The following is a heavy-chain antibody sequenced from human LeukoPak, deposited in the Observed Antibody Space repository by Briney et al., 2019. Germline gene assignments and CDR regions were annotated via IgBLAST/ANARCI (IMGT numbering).Heavy chain of an antibody. D-gene: IGHD6-19*01. Sequence: GESLKISCKGFGYIFTDYWIGWVRQTPGKGLQWMGIIYPGDSGTKYSPSFQGQVTMSVDKSISTAYLQWGSLKASDTAMYYCARHWRYNIGWDDSGGQWGQGTLVTVS. CDR3: ARHWRYNIGWDDSGGQ. V-gene: IGHV5-51*01. J-gene: IGHJ4*02. CDR2: IYPGDSGT. CDR1: GYIFTDYW.